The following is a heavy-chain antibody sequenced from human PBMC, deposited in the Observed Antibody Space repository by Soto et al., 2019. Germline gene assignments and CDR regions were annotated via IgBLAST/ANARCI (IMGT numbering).Heavy chain of an antibody. Sequence: QVQLVESGGGVVQPGRSLRLSCAASGFTFSSYGMHWVRQAPGKGLEWVAVISYDGSNKYYADSVKGRFTISRDNSKNTLYLQMNSLRAEDTAVYYCAKLGWYSGSYYWGQGTLVTVSS. D-gene: IGHD1-26*01. CDR2: ISYDGSNK. J-gene: IGHJ4*02. V-gene: IGHV3-30*18. CDR3: AKLGWYSGSYY. CDR1: GFTFSSYG.